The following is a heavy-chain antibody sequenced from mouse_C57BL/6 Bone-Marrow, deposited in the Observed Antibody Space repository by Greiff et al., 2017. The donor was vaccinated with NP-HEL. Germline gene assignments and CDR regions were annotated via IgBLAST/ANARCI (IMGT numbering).Heavy chain of an antibody. CDR2: IYPRSGNT. CDR3: APITTVVAYYYAMDY. D-gene: IGHD1-1*01. V-gene: IGHV1-81*01. Sequence: QVQLQQSGAELARPGASVKLSCKASGYTFTSYGISWVKQRTGQGLEWIGEIYPRSGNTYYNEKFKGKATLTADKSASTAYMELRGLTSEDSAVYFCAPITTVVAYYYAMDYWGQGTSVTVSS. J-gene: IGHJ4*01. CDR1: GYTFTSYG.